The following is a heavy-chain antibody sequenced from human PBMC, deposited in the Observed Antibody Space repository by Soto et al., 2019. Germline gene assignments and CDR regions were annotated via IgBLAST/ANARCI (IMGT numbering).Heavy chain of an antibody. CDR3: ASGPSEYYFDS. V-gene: IGHV4-34*01. Sequence: PSETLSLTCAVYNGSLSGYYWSWIRQSPGKGLEWIGEVTHSGSTNYNPSLKSRVTIAIDTSKSQLSLKLNSVTAADTAVYFCASGPSEYYFDSWGQVSLVTVSS. D-gene: IGHD3-16*01. J-gene: IGHJ4*02. CDR2: VTHSGST. CDR1: NGSLSGYY.